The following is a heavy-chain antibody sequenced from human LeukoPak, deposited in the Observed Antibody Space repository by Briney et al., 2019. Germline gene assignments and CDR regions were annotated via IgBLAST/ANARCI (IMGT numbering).Heavy chain of an antibody. CDR1: GFTFSSYT. J-gene: IGHJ6*04. D-gene: IGHD3-3*01. V-gene: IGHV3-21*01. CDR3: ARGSIFGPVDV. CDR2: MSSISGYK. Sequence: GGSLRLSWAASGFTFSSYTMNWVRQAPGKGLEWVSSMSSISGYKYYADSMKGRFTISRDDSKNSVFLQMNSLRAEDTAVYYCARGSIFGPVDVWGKGTTVTVSS.